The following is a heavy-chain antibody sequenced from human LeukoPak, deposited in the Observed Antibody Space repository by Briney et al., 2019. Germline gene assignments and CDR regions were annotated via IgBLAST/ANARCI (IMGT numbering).Heavy chain of an antibody. V-gene: IGHV3-30-3*01. D-gene: IGHD2-15*01. CDR3: ARDDRRLLLLYGMDV. CDR1: GFTFSSYA. Sequence: GRSLRLSCAASGFTFSSYAMHWVRQAPGKGLEWVAVISYDGSNKYYADSVKGRFTISRDNSKNTLYLQMNSLRAEDTAVYYCARDDRRLLLLYGMDVWGQGTTVTVSS. CDR2: ISYDGSNK. J-gene: IGHJ6*02.